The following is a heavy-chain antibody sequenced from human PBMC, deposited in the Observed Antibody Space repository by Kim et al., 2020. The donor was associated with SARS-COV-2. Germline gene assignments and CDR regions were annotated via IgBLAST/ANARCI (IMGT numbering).Heavy chain of an antibody. CDR3: ARDAWIFGVVIPVIYYYYYGMDV. J-gene: IGHJ6*02. CDR1: GYTFTSYY. Sequence: ASVKVSCKASGYTFTSYYMHWVRQAPGQGLEWMGIINPSGGSTSYAQKFQGRVTMTRDTSTSTVYMELSSLRSEDTAVYYCARDAWIFGVVIPVIYYYYYGMDVWGQGTTVTVSS. CDR2: INPSGGST. D-gene: IGHD3-3*01. V-gene: IGHV1-46*01.